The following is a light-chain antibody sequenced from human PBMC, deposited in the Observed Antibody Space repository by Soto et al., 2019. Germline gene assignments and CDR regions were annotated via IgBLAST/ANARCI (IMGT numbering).Light chain of an antibody. CDR2: DAS. CDR1: QSISTW. Sequence: DIQMTQSPSTLSASVGDRVTITCRASQSISTWLAWYQQRPGKAPKLLIYDASNLGSGVPSRFSGSGSGTEFPLTISSLQPDDFATYYCQQYNSYLYAFGQGTRLEIK. CDR3: QQYNSYLYA. J-gene: IGKJ2*01. V-gene: IGKV1-5*01.